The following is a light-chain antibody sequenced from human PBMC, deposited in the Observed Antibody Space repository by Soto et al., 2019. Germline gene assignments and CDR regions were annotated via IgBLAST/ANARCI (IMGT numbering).Light chain of an antibody. CDR3: LLYYSGHVRL. Sequence: QAVVTQEPSLTVSAGGTVTLTCASCTGAVTSDYFPNWIQQKPGQTPRSLIYNTNNKYSWTPARFSGYLLGGKAALTLSDVQPEDAADYYCLLYYSGHVRLFGGGTKLTVL. CDR2: NTN. V-gene: IGLV7-43*01. CDR1: TGAVTSDYF. J-gene: IGLJ2*01.